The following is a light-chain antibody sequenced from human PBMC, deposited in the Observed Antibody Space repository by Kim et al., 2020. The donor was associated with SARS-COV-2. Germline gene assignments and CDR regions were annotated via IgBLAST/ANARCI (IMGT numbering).Light chain of an antibody. CDR1: TGAATGGQY. Sequence: VGTVTLTCGLTTGAATGGQYPYWFPQKPGQAPRALTYDTTDNHSWTPARFSGSLLGGKAALTLSGAQPEDEGDYYCLLTFSGGVRVFGGGTQLTVL. CDR3: LLTFSGGVRV. V-gene: IGLV7-46*01. J-gene: IGLJ3*02. CDR2: DTT.